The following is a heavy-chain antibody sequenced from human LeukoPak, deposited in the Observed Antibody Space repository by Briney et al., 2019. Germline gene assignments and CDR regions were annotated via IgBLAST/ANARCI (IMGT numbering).Heavy chain of an antibody. CDR1: GFTFSSYA. D-gene: IGHD3-10*01. Sequence: GGSLRLSCAASGFTFSSYAMHWVRQAPGKGLEWVAVISYDGSNRYYADSVKGRFTISRDNSKNTLYLQMNSLRAEDTAVYYCARPYGSGSYYIQGVGYWGQGTLVTVSS. CDR2: ISYDGSNR. CDR3: ARPYGSGSYYIQGVGY. V-gene: IGHV3-30-3*01. J-gene: IGHJ4*02.